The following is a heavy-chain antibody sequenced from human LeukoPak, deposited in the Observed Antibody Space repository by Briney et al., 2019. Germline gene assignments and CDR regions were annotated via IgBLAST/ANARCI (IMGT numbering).Heavy chain of an antibody. Sequence: SVKVSCKASGGTFSSYAINWVRQAPGQGLEWMGRIIPIFGTANYAQKFQGRVTITTDESTSTAYMELSSLRSEDTAVYYCARSTYGSGPYYYYYMDVWGKGTTVTVSS. D-gene: IGHD3-10*01. CDR1: GGTFSSYA. J-gene: IGHJ6*03. CDR3: ARSTYGSGPYYYYYMDV. V-gene: IGHV1-69*05. CDR2: IIPIFGTA.